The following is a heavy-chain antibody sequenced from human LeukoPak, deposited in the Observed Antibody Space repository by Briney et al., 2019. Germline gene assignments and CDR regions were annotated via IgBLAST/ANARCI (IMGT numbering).Heavy chain of an antibody. D-gene: IGHD3-16*01. CDR2: IFYDGSSE. V-gene: IGHV3-30*03. Sequence: AGGSLRLSCAASGFIFSTYGFHWVRQAPGKGLEWVAAIFYDGSSEFYTDSVEGRFTISRDNSKNTLYLQMNSLRAEDTAVYYCARDLNLMNPWERGAYFDYWGQGTLVTVSS. CDR1: GFIFSTYG. CDR3: ARDLNLMNPWERGAYFDY. J-gene: IGHJ4*02.